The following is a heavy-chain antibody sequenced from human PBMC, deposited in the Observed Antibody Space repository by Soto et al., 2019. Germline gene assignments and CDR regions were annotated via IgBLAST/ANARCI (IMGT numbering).Heavy chain of an antibody. J-gene: IGHJ6*02. D-gene: IGHD6-19*01. V-gene: IGHV4-4*02. Sequence: PSETLSLTCAVSGGSISSSNWWSWVRQPPGKGLEWIGEINHSGSTNYNPSLKSRVTISVDTSKNQFSLKLSSVTAADTAVYYCARGLRSSGWFDYYGMDVWGQGTTVTVSS. CDR3: ARGLRSSGWFDYYGMDV. CDR2: INHSGST. CDR1: GGSISSSNW.